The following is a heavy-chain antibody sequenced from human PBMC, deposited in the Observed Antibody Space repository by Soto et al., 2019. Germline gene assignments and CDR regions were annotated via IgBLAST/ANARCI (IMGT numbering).Heavy chain of an antibody. CDR3: ARDRNDFWSGYYPYYYYGMDV. J-gene: IGHJ6*02. V-gene: IGHV1-46*01. D-gene: IGHD3-3*01. CDR1: GYTFTSYY. CDR2: ISPSGGST. Sequence: GASVKVSCKASGYTFTSYYMHWVRQAPGQGLEWMGIISPSGGSTSYAQKFQGRVTMTTDTSTSTAYMELRSLRSDDTAVYYCARDRNDFWSGYYPYYYYGMDVWGQGTTVTSP.